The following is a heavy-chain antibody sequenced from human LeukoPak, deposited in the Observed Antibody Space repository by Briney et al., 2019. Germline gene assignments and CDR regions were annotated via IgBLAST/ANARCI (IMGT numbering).Heavy chain of an antibody. D-gene: IGHD2-15*01. J-gene: IGHJ3*02. V-gene: IGHV4-31*03. CDR1: GVSVSDGGYY. Sequence: SQTLSLTCNVSGVSVSDGGYYWTWIRQLPGKGLEWIGYKYYSGSAKYNPSLKSRLTISIDTSKNQFSLQLSSVTAADTATYYCATPYCSAIGCLYIFNMWGQGTRVTVSS. CDR3: ATPYCSAIGCLYIFNM. CDR2: KYYSGSA.